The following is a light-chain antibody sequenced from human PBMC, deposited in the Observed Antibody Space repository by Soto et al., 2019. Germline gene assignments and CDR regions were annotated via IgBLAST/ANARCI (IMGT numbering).Light chain of an antibody. CDR3: QQYGSSPRT. J-gene: IGKJ1*01. CDR1: QSVSSAY. V-gene: IGKV3-20*01. Sequence: EIVLTQSPGTLSLSPGERATLSCRASQSVSSAYVAWYQQKPGQAPWLLIYGASSRATGIPDRFSGSGSGTDFTLTISRLEPEDFAVYYCQQYGSSPRTFGQGTKVEIK. CDR2: GAS.